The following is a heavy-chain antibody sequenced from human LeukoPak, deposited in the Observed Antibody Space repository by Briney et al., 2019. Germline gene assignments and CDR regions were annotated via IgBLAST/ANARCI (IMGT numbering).Heavy chain of an antibody. V-gene: IGHV4-59*01. D-gene: IGHD3-22*01. CDR3: ARVPGDYDSSGYFYYYYYMDV. Sequence: SETLSLTCTVSGGSISSYYWSWIRQPPGKGLEWIGYIYYSGSTNYNPSLKSRVTISVDTSKNQFSLKLSSVTAADTAVYYCARVPGDYDSSGYFYYYYYMDVWGKGTTVTVSS. J-gene: IGHJ6*03. CDR1: GGSISSYY. CDR2: IYYSGST.